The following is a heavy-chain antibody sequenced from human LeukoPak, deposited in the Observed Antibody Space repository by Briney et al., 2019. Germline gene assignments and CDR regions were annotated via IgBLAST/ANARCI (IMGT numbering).Heavy chain of an antibody. CDR2: ISWNSGSI. CDR1: GFTFDDYA. J-gene: IGHJ6*04. V-gene: IGHV3-9*01. Sequence: SLRLSCAASGFTFDDYAMHWVRQAPGKGLEGVSGISWNSGSIGYADSVKGRFTISRDNAKNSLYLQMNSLRAEDTAVYYCAELGITMIGGVWGKGTTVTISS. D-gene: IGHD3-10*02. CDR3: AELGITMIGGV.